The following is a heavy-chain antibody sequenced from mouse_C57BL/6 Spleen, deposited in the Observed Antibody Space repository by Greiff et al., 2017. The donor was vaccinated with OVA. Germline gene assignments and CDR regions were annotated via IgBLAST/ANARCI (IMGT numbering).Heavy chain of an antibody. J-gene: IGHJ4*01. V-gene: IGHV1-59*01. CDR2: IDPSDSYT. D-gene: IGHD1-1*01. CDR3: ARWRDYYSSSYGYAMEY. Sequence: VQLQQPGAELVRPGTSVKLSCKASGYTFTSYWMHWVKQRPGQGLEWIGVIDPSDSYTNYNQKFKGKATLTVDTSSSTAYMQLSSLTSEDSAVYYCARWRDYYSSSYGYAMEYWGQGTSVTVSS. CDR1: GYTFTSYW.